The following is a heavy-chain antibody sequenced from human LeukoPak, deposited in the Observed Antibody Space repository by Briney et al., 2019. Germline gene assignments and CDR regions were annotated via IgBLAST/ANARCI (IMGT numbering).Heavy chain of an antibody. J-gene: IGHJ4*02. D-gene: IGHD3-22*01. CDR3: AREVPYYYDSSGYSYYFDY. V-gene: IGHV4-59*01. CDR1: GASISSYY. CDR2: IYYSGSI. Sequence: SETLSLTCTVSGASISSYYWSWIRQPPGKGLEWIGDIYYSGSIKYNPSLKSRVTMSVDTSKNQFSLKLSSVTAADTAVYYCAREVPYYYDSSGYSYYFDYWGQGTLVTVSS.